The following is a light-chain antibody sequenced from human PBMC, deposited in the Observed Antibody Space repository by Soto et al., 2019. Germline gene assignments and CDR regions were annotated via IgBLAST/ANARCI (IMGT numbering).Light chain of an antibody. Sequence: ILLTQSPITLSLSPWEVVTLSCSSSQSVTVNSLAWYQQKPGQAPRLLIYAASTRAAAVPDRFTGSGSGTDFALTISSLQPEDFATYYCHQFRSFPITFGQRTRLEIK. CDR3: HQFRSFPIT. J-gene: IGKJ5*01. CDR1: QSVTVNS. CDR2: AAS. V-gene: IGKV3-20*01.